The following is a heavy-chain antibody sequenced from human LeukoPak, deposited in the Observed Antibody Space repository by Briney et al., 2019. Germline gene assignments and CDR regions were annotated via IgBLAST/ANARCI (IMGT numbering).Heavy chain of an antibody. J-gene: IGHJ4*02. CDR3: ARAVSPSTWYPRYYFDY. CDR1: GFTVSSNY. V-gene: IGHV3-66*01. CDR2: IYSGGST. Sequence: GGSLRLSCVASGFTVSSNYRTWVRQAQEKGLEWFSVIYSGGSTFYADSVKGRFTISRDNSKNTLYLQMNSLRAEDTAVYYCARAVSPSTWYPRYYFDYWGQGTLVTVSP. D-gene: IGHD6-13*01.